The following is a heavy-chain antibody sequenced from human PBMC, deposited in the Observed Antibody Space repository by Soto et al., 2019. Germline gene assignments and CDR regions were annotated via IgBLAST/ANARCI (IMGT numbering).Heavy chain of an antibody. Sequence: GGSLRLSCAASGFTFSSYAMSWVRQAPGKGLEWVSYISGDGTTTDYADSVKGRFTISRDNAKNTLYLQMDSLRVEDTAVYYCAIQDCTNDVCLEAAVTVGGALEYWGQGAPVTVSS. D-gene: IGHD2-8*01. V-gene: IGHV3-23*01. CDR3: AIQDCTNDVCLEAAVTVGGALEY. CDR1: GFTFSSYA. J-gene: IGHJ4*02. CDR2: ISGDGTTT.